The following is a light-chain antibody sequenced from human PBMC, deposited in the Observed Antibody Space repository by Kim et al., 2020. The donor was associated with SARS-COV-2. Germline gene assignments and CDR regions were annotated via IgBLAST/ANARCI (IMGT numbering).Light chain of an antibody. CDR2: SNN. J-gene: IGLJ2*01. CDR3: AAWDDSLNGDVV. V-gene: IGLV1-44*01. CDR1: SSNIGSNT. Sequence: QSVLTQPPSASGTPGQRVTISCSGSSSNIGSNTVNWYQQLPGTAPKLLIYSNNQRPSGVPDRFSGSKSGTSASLAISGLQSEDEDDYYCAAWDDSLNGDVVFGGGTQLTVL.